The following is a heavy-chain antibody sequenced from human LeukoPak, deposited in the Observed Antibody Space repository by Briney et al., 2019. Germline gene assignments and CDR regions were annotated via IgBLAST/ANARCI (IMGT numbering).Heavy chain of an antibody. D-gene: IGHD6-13*01. V-gene: IGHV3-21*01. Sequence: KTGGSLRLSCAASGFTFSSYSMNWVRQAPGKGLEWVSSISSSSSYIYYADSVKGRFTISRDNAKNSLYLQMNSLRAEDTAVYYCARDGGYSSSWSKTGLDYWGQGTLVTVSP. CDR3: ARDGGYSSSWSKTGLDY. CDR1: GFTFSSYS. CDR2: ISSSSSYI. J-gene: IGHJ4*02.